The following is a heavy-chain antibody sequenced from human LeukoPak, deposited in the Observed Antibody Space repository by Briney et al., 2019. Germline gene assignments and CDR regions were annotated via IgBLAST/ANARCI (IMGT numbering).Heavy chain of an antibody. CDR2: LSASGGST. V-gene: IGHV3-23*01. CDR3: ATLYGDYNWYFDL. Sequence: GGSLRLSCAASGITFRTYAMSWFRQAPGKGLEWVSTLSASGGSTFYAASVKGRFTVSRDNSKNTLFLQMNTLRAEDTAVYYCATLYGDYNWYFDLWGRGTLVTVSS. J-gene: IGHJ2*01. CDR1: GITFRTYA. D-gene: IGHD4-17*01.